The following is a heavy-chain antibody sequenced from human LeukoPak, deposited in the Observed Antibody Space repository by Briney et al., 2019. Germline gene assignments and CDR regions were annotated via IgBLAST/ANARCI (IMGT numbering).Heavy chain of an antibody. CDR3: ATKKGVVAVAGTFDY. CDR1: GFTFSSYT. J-gene: IGHJ4*02. V-gene: IGHV3-21*01. Sequence: NAGGSLRLSCTASGFTFSSYTMNWVRQAPGKGLEWVASISSSSTYMYNADSVKGRFTISRDNAKNSLYLQMNSLRAEDTAVYYCATKKGVVAVAGTFDYWGQGTLVTVSS. CDR2: ISSSSTYM. D-gene: IGHD6-19*01.